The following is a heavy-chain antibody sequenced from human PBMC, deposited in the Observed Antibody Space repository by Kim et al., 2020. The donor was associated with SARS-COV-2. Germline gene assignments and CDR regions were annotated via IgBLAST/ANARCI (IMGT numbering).Heavy chain of an antibody. Sequence: TYYADSVVGRFTVSRDNSEATLYLQMNSLRAEDTAVYCCARGGGGGPPNYWGQGTLVTVSS. CDR2: T. D-gene: IGHD3-16*01. CDR3: ARGGGGGPPNY. V-gene: IGHV3-23*01. J-gene: IGHJ4*02.